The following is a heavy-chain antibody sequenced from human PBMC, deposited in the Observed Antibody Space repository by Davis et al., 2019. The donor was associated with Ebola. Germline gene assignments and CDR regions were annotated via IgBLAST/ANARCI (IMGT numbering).Heavy chain of an antibody. CDR1: GFTFSSYS. D-gene: IGHD4-23*01. CDR2: ISSSSSYI. Sequence: GESLKISCAASGFTFSSYSMNWVRQAPGKGLEWVSSISSSSSYIYYADSVKGRFTISRDNAKNSLYLQMNSLRAEDTAVYYCANPDYGGSYFDYWGQGTLVTVSS. J-gene: IGHJ4*02. V-gene: IGHV3-21*01. CDR3: ANPDYGGSYFDY.